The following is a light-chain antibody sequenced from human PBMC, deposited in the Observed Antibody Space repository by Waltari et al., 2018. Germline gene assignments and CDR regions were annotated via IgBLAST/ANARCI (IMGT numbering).Light chain of an antibody. CDR1: QSVRSGH. CDR2: GSS. Sequence: EMVLTQSPVTLSLSPGERATLSCRASQSVRSGHLAWFQQKPGQAPRLLIYGSSNRATDIPDRCTGSGSGADFALTIGRLEPEDFAVYYCQQYGTSPWTFGQGTNVEI. J-gene: IGKJ1*01. V-gene: IGKV3-20*01. CDR3: QQYGTSPWT.